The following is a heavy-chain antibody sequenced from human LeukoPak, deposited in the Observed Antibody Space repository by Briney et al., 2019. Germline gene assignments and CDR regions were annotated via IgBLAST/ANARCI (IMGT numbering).Heavy chain of an antibody. D-gene: IGHD6-13*01. CDR3: ARMSYSSSWYHVDY. V-gene: IGHV4-4*07. CDR1: GGSISSYY. CDR2: IYTSGST. J-gene: IGHJ4*02. Sequence: SETLSLTCTVSGGSISSYYWSWIRQPAGKGLEWIGRIYTSGSTNYNPSLKSRVTMSVDTSKNQFSLKLSSVTAADTAVYYCARMSYSSSWYHVDYWGQGTLVTVSS.